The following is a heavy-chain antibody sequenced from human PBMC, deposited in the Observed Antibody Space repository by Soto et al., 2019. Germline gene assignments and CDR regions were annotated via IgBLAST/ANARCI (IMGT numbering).Heavy chain of an antibody. CDR3: ARGVNFAWDV. D-gene: IGHD3-9*01. Sequence: PGGSLRLSCAASGFPFSSYWMHWVRQTPGKGLVWVSHIKTDGTTTTYADSVKDRFTTSRDNARNTLYLQMDALSAEDTAVYFCARGVNFAWDVWGRGALVTVSS. CDR2: IKTDGTTT. J-gene: IGHJ4*02. CDR1: GFPFSSYW. V-gene: IGHV3-74*01.